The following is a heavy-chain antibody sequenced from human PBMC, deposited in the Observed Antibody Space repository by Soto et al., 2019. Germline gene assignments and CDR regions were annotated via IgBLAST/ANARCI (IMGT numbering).Heavy chain of an antibody. CDR2: LYGSGRGI. D-gene: IGHD5-12*01. V-gene: IGHV3-23*01. CDR1: GFTFSDYA. J-gene: IGHJ4*02. Sequence: GGSLRLSCAASGFTFSDYAMIWIRQVPGKGLQWVSGLYGSGRGIHYAESVKGRFTISRDNSAYAVYLQMNNLRVEDSAIYYCAKDAVSRDGVWLAHVWGQGTVVTVSS. CDR3: AKDAVSRDGVWLAHV.